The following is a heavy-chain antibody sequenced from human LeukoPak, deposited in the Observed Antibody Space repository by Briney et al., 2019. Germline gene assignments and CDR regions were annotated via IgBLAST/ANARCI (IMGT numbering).Heavy chain of an antibody. CDR3: ATGYSNYDDYFDY. J-gene: IGHJ4*02. V-gene: IGHV1-8*01. CDR2: MNPNSGNT. D-gene: IGHD4-4*01. CDR1: GYTFTSYD. Sequence: GASVKVSCKASGYTFTSYDINWVRQATGQGLEWMGWMNPNSGNTGYAQKFQGRVTMTEDTSTDTAYMELSSLRSEDTAVYYCATGYSNYDDYFDYWGQGTLVTVSS.